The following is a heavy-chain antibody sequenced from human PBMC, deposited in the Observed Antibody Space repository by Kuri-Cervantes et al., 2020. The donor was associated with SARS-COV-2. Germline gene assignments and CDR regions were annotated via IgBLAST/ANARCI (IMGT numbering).Heavy chain of an antibody. Sequence: GGSLSPSCAASGFPFSSYSMNWVRQAPGKGLEWVSYISSSSSTIYYADSVKGRFTISRDNAKNSLYLQMNSLRAEDTAVYYCARDVLDYWGQGTLVTVSS. V-gene: IGHV3-48*01. CDR3: ARDVLDY. CDR2: ISSSSSTI. CDR1: GFPFSSYS. J-gene: IGHJ4*02.